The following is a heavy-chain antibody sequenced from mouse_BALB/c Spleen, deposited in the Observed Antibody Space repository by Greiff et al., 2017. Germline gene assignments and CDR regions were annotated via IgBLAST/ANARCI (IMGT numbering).Heavy chain of an antibody. CDR1: GYTFTSYW. CDR3: ARSNYYGSSYFDY. CDR2: INPSTGYT. V-gene: IGHV1-7*01. D-gene: IGHD1-1*01. Sequence: VKLMESGAELAKPGASVKMSCKASGYTFTSYWMHWVKQRPGQGLEWIGYINPSTGYTEYNQKFKDKATLTADKSSSTAYMQLSSLTSEDSAVYYCARSNYYGSSYFDYWGQGTTLTVSS. J-gene: IGHJ2*01.